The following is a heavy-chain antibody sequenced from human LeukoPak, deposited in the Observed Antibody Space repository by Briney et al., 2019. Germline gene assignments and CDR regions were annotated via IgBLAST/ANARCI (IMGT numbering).Heavy chain of an antibody. CDR2: ISSSSNYI. CDR3: TRRSVAGDY. V-gene: IGHV3-21*04. Sequence: GGSLRLSCAASGFTFSSYSMNWVRQAPGKGLEWVSSISSSSNYIYYADSVKGRFTISRDDSKNTAYLQMNSLKTEDTAVYYCTRRSVAGDYWGQGTLVTVSS. D-gene: IGHD6-19*01. CDR1: GFTFSSYS. J-gene: IGHJ4*02.